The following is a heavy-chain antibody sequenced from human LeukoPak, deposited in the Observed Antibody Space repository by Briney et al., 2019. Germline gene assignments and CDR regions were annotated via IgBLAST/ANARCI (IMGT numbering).Heavy chain of an antibody. CDR1: GGTFSSYA. D-gene: IGHD1-26*01. CDR3: ARGTRLAGAIHAFDI. Sequence: SVKVSCKASGGTFSSYAISWVRQAPGQGLEWMGGIIPIFGTANYAQKFQGRVTITADESTSTAYMELSSLRSEDTAVYYCARGTRLAGAIHAFDIWGQGTMVTVSS. V-gene: IGHV1-69*13. CDR2: IIPIFGTA. J-gene: IGHJ3*02.